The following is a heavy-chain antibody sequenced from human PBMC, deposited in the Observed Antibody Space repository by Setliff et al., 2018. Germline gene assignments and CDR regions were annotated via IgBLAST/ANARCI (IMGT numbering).Heavy chain of an antibody. CDR1: GGTFSDYC. D-gene: IGHD6-6*01. J-gene: IGHJ4*02. CDR2: INHSGSS. CDR3: ARGRNVAARLLDS. Sequence: PSETLSLTCAASGGTFSDYCWTWIRQPPGKGLEWIGEINHSGSSNYNPSLKSRVTIPIDTSKNQFSLKLSSVTAADTAVYYCARGRNVAARLLDSWGQGARVTVPQ. V-gene: IGHV4-34*01.